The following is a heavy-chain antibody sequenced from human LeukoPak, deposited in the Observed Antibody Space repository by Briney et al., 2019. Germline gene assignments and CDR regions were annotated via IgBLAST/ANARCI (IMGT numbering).Heavy chain of an antibody. CDR3: AKALRLGVAAPLGS. V-gene: IGHV3-43*01. CDR1: AYTLDDYS. J-gene: IGHJ5*02. Sequence: GLCLRLSCPVSAYTLDDYSMHWVRQAPGKGLEWVSLISGDGHSTHYADSVKGPVTIYRDNSKNSLYLQMNSLRTDDTALYYCAKALRLGVAAPLGSWGQGTLVTVSS. D-gene: IGHD3-16*01. CDR2: ISGDGHST.